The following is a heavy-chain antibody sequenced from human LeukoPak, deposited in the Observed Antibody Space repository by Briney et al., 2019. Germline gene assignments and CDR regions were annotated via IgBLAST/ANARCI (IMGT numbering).Heavy chain of an antibody. CDR3: ARHLRFGSSALPRDVFDI. CDR1: GVPISSRSYY. CDR2: MYFSGTS. D-gene: IGHD1-26*01. V-gene: IGHV4-39*01. J-gene: IGHJ3*02. Sequence: SETLSLTCSVSGVPISSRSYYWGWLRQPPGKGLEWIGSMYFSGTSYYSPSLKSRVTISVHTPENHLSLKLTSVTATDTAIYYCARHLRFGSSALPRDVFDIWGRGTVVSVSS.